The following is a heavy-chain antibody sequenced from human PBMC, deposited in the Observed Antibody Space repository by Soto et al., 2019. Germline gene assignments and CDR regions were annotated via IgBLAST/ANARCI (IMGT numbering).Heavy chain of an antibody. Sequence: ASVKVSCKVSGGTFSSYAISWVRQAPGQGLEWMGGIIPIFGTANYAQKFQGRVTITADESTSTAYMELSSLRSEDTAVYYCARDSGLILGYSYGLGYWGQGTLVTVSS. J-gene: IGHJ4*02. V-gene: IGHV1-69*13. CDR1: GGTFSSYA. CDR3: ARDSGLILGYSYGLGY. CDR2: IIPIFGTA. D-gene: IGHD5-18*01.